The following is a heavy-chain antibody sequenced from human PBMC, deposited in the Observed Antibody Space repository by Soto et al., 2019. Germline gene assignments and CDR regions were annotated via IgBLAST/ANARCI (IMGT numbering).Heavy chain of an antibody. J-gene: IGHJ6*02. CDR1: GFTFSSYA. V-gene: IGHV3-30-3*01. D-gene: IGHD2-2*01. Sequence: QVQLVESGGGVVQPGRSLRLSCAASGFTFSSYAMHWVRQAPGKGLEWVAVISYDGSNKYYADSVKGRFTISRDNSKNTLYLQMNSLRAEDTAVYYCARDPRYCISTSCYVEVYRPGGGMDVWGQGTTVTVSS. CDR2: ISYDGSNK. CDR3: ARDPRYCISTSCYVEVYRPGGGMDV.